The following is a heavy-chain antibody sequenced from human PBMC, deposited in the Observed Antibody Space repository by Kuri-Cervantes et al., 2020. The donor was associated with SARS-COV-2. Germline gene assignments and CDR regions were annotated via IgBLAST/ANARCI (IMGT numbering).Heavy chain of an antibody. Sequence: ESLKISCAVSGYSISSGYYWGWIRQPPGKGLEWIGSIYHSGSTYYNPSLKSRVTISVDTSKNQFSLKLSSVTAADTAVYYCARPAAAPTEPDAFDIWGQGTMVTDSS. J-gene: IGHJ3*02. V-gene: IGHV4-38-2*01. D-gene: IGHD6-13*01. CDR3: ARPAAAPTEPDAFDI. CDR1: GYSISSGYY. CDR2: IYHSGST.